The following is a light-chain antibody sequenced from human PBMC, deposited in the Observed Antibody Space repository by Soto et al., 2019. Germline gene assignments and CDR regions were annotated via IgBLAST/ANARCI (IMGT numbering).Light chain of an antibody. J-gene: IGLJ3*02. V-gene: IGLV2-14*01. CDR2: EVS. CDR3: SSYTSSSTRV. Sequence: QSVLTQPASVSGSPGQSITISCTGTSSDVGGYNYVSWYQQHPGKAPKLMIYEVSNRPSGVSNRFSGSKSGNTASLPISGLQAEDEADYYCSSYTSSSTRVFGGGTQLTVL. CDR1: SSDVGGYNY.